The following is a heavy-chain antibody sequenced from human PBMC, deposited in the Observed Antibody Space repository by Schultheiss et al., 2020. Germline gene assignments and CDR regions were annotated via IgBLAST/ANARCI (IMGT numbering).Heavy chain of an antibody. D-gene: IGHD6-19*01. Sequence: SVKVSCKASGGTFSSYAISWVRQAPGQGLEWMGGIIPNFGTANYAQKFQGRVTITADKSTSTAYMELSSLRSEDTAVYYCAGGLSIAVDNKLDYYYGMDVWGQGATVTVSS. CDR1: GGTFSSYA. V-gene: IGHV1-69*06. J-gene: IGHJ6*02. CDR3: AGGLSIAVDNKLDYYYGMDV. CDR2: IIPNFGTA.